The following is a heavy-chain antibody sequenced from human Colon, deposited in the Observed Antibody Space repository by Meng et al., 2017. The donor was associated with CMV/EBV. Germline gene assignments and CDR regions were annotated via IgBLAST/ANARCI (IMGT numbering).Heavy chain of an antibody. Sequence: GYYIHWIRQARGQGLEWMGWINPNNGATNYAQKFQGRISVTRDTSTSTVYMDLSGLNSDDAAIYYCARDPLFYDDSSRYYGNWFDPWGQGTLVTVSS. CDR3: ARDPLFYDDSSRYYGNWFDP. CDR1: GYY. D-gene: IGHD3-22*01. J-gene: IGHJ5*02. CDR2: INPNNGAT. V-gene: IGHV1-2*02.